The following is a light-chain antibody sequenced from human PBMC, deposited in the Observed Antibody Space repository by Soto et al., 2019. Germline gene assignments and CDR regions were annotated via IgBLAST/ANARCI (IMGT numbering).Light chain of an antibody. J-gene: IGKJ1*01. CDR2: GAS. CDR1: QSVSSSY. V-gene: IGKV3-15*01. CDR3: QQYNNWPPWT. Sequence: EIVLTQSSGTLSLSPGERATLSCRASQSVSSSYLAWYQQKPGQAPRLLIYGASTRATGVPASFSGRGSGTEFTLTISSLQSEDFAVYYCQQYNNWPPWTFGQGTKVDIK.